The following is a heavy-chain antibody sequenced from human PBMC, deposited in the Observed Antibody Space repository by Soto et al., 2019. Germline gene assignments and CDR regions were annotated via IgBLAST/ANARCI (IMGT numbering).Heavy chain of an antibody. Sequence: PGGSLRLSCAASGFTFSSYAMHWVRQAPGKGLEWVAVISYDGSNKYYADSVKGRFTISRDNSKNTLYLQMNSLRAEDTAVYYCARDQRVAGIAPIDYWGQGTLVTVSS. D-gene: IGHD6-19*01. J-gene: IGHJ4*02. CDR1: GFTFSSYA. CDR2: ISYDGSNK. V-gene: IGHV3-30-3*01. CDR3: ARDQRVAGIAPIDY.